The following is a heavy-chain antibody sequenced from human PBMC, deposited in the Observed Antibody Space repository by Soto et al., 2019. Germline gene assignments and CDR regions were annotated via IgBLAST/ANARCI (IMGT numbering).Heavy chain of an antibody. CDR3: ANMGSGLSYYYYGMDV. D-gene: IGHD6-19*01. V-gene: IGHV3-30*18. Sequence: PGGSLRLSCAASGFTFSSYGMHWVRQAPGKGLEWVAVISYDGSNKYYADSVKGRFTISRDNSKNTLYLQMNSLRAEDTAVYYCANMGSGLSYYYYGMDVWGQGTTVTVSS. J-gene: IGHJ6*02. CDR1: GFTFSSYG. CDR2: ISYDGSNK.